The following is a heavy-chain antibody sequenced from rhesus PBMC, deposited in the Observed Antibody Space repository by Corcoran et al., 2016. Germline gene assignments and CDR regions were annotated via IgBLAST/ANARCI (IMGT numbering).Heavy chain of an antibody. CDR1: GGSITSNF. CDR3: ARETGY. J-gene: IGHJ5-2*01. D-gene: IGHD3-28*01. V-gene: IGHV4-173*01. CDR2: ISGSGGRT. Sequence: QLQLQESGPGLVKPSETLSLTCAVSGGSITSNFWTWIRQPPGKGRGWVGRISGSGGRTDFSPSLKRRVTISTDTSKNQFSLKLSSVTAADTAVYYCARETGYWGQGILVTVSS.